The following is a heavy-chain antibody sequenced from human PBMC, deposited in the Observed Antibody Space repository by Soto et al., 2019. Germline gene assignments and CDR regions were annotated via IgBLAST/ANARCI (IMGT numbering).Heavy chain of an antibody. CDR2: IYYSGST. Sequence: PSETLSLTCTVSGGSISTYYWSWIRQPPGKGLEWIGYIYYSGSTNHNPSLKSRVTMSVDTSKNQFSLKLSSVTAADTAVYYCARGQWSALKVSHISGPAPILTV. J-gene: IGHJ3*02. V-gene: IGHV4-59*01. CDR1: GGSISTYY. D-gene: IGHD6-19*01. CDR3: ARGQWSALKVSHI.